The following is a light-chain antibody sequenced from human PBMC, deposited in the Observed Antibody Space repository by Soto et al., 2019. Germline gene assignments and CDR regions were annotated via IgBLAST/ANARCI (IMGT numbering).Light chain of an antibody. V-gene: IGKV1-27*01. CDR3: QKYNSAPWT. Sequence: IQLTQSTSSLSASVGDRVTITCRASQAISSYLAWYQQKPGKVPKLLIYAASTLQSGVPSRFSGSGSGTDFTLTISSLQPEDVATYYCQKYNSAPWTFGQGTKVDIK. CDR2: AAS. J-gene: IGKJ1*01. CDR1: QAISSY.